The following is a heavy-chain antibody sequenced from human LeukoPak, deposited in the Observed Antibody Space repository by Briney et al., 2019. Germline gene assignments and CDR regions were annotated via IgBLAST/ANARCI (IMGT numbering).Heavy chain of an antibody. CDR1: GLTFSSYG. CDR2: ISTTGGTT. V-gene: IGHV3-23*01. CDR3: AKGQWFDS. Sequence: GGSLRLSCAASGLTFSSYGMSWVRQAPGRGLEWVSAISTTGGTTYYADSVTGRFTISRDNSRNTLYLQMNSLRGEDTAVYYCAKGQWFDSWGQGTLVTVSS. J-gene: IGHJ5*01.